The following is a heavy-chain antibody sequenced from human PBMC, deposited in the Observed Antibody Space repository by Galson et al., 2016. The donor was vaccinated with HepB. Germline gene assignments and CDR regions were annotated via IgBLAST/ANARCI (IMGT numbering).Heavy chain of an antibody. CDR3: ARSTHSIAAAVLDALDI. J-gene: IGHJ3*02. D-gene: IGHD6-13*01. CDR2: IDWDDDK. CDR1: GFSLRTSGMC. Sequence: PALVKPTQTLTLTCTFSGFSLRTSGMCVTWIRQPPGRGLEWLARIDWDDDKYYSTSLKTRLTISKDTSKNQVVLTMTNMDPVDTATYYCARSTHSIAAAVLDALDIWGQGTMVTVSS. V-gene: IGHV2-70*11.